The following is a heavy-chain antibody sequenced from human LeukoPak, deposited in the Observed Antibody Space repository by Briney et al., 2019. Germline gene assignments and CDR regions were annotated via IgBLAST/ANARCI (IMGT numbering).Heavy chain of an antibody. CDR1: GGSISSYY. D-gene: IGHD5-18*01. V-gene: IGHV4-59*01. Sequence: SETLSLTCAVSGGSISSYYWSWIRQPPGKGLEWIGYIYYSGSTNYNPSLKSRVTISVDTSKNQFSLTLTSVTAADTAGYYCARARGYSLISFDYWGQGTLVTVSA. CDR2: IYYSGST. J-gene: IGHJ4*02. CDR3: ARARGYSLISFDY.